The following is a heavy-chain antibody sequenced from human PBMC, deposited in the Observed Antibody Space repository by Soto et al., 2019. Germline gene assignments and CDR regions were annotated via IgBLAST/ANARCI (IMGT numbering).Heavy chain of an antibody. D-gene: IGHD6-13*01. V-gene: IGHV3-30*03. CDR1: GFIFSIYG. Sequence: ESGGGVVQPGRSLRLSCAASGFIFSIYGMHWVRQAPGKGLEWVAAISYDSSNTYYADSVKGRFTISRDNSKNTLYVQMNSLRAEDTAVYYCARPAANKLVGFDYWGQGNLVTVSS. CDR3: ARPAANKLVGFDY. J-gene: IGHJ4*02. CDR2: ISYDSSNT.